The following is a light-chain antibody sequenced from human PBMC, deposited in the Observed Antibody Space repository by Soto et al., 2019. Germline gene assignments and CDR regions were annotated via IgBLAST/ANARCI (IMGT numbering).Light chain of an antibody. CDR2: GAS. CDR3: QQYNNWPSIT. J-gene: IGKJ5*01. Sequence: EIVMTQTTAAQSGSPGERATRSCRASQSVSSNLAWYQQKPGQAPRLLISGASTRATGIPARFSGSGSGTEFTLTISSLQSEDFAVYYCQQYNNWPSITFGQGTRLEIK. CDR1: QSVSSN. V-gene: IGKV3-15*01.